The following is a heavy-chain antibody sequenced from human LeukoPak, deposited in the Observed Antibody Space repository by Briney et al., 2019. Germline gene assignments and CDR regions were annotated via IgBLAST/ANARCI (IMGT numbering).Heavy chain of an antibody. CDR3: ARGRARDGSFPWLDS. J-gene: IGHJ5*01. Sequence: SETLSLTCSVSGDSIGSYYWTWIRQSAGKGLDWIGYIFYSGSTTYSPSLKSRVTISVDTSNNQFSLQLRSVTAADTAIYYCARGRARDGSFPWLDSWGQGTLVTVSS. V-gene: IGHV4-59*01. D-gene: IGHD3-10*01. CDR1: GDSIGSYY. CDR2: IFYSGST.